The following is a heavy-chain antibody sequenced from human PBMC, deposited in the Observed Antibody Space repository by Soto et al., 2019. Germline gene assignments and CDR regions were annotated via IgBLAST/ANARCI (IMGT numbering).Heavy chain of an antibody. V-gene: IGHV3-48*02. J-gene: IGHJ4*02. D-gene: IGHD5-18*01. CDR1: GFIFSSYN. Sequence: EVQLVESGGGLVQPGGSLRLSCAAYGFIFSSYNMNWVRQAPGKGLEWVSYISSGSSTIYYADSVKGRVTISRDNAINSLYLQMNSLRDEDTAVDYCARGKDTAPRCCDYWGQGTLVTVSS. CDR3: ARGKDTAPRCCDY. CDR2: ISSGSSTI.